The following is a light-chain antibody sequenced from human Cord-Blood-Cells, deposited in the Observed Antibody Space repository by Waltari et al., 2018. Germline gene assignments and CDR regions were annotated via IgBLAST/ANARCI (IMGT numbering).Light chain of an antibody. Sequence: QSALTQPRSVSGSPGQSVTISCTGTRMAVGVFNYVSLYPQPPGKAPKLMIYAVSKRPSGVPDRFSGSKSGNTASLTISGLQAEDEADYYCCSYAGSYTGVFGGGTKLTVL. J-gene: IGLJ3*02. CDR2: AVS. CDR3: CSYAGSYTGV. V-gene: IGLV2-11*01. CDR1: RMAVGVFNY.